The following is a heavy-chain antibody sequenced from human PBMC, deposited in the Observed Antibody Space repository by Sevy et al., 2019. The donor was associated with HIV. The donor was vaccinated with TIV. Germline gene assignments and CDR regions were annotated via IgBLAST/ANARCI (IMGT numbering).Heavy chain of an antibody. CDR1: GFTFSKYS. Sequence: GGSLRLSCEASGFTFSKYSMSWVRQAPGKGLEWVSTFSFGCGRINYADSVKGRFTLSRDDSKNTLYLQMNSLRAEDTAVYYCAGEGCTKPHDYWGQGTLVTVSS. D-gene: IGHD2-8*01. J-gene: IGHJ4*02. V-gene: IGHV3-23*01. CDR3: AGEGCTKPHDY. CDR2: FSFGCGRI.